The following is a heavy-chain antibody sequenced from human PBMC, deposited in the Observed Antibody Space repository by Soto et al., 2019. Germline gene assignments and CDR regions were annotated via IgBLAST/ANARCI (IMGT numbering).Heavy chain of an antibody. CDR1: GGSISSSHW. Sequence: QVQLQESGPGLVKPSGTLSLTCAVSGGSISSSHWWSWVRQPPGKGLEWIGEIFHSGTTNYNPSLTSRITITVDKSNNQSSLNLSSVTPADTAVYYCARQLERGGLPEGFEYWGQGTLATVSS. CDR3: ARQLERGGLPEGFEY. J-gene: IGHJ4*02. V-gene: IGHV4-4*02. D-gene: IGHD1-1*01. CDR2: IFHSGTT.